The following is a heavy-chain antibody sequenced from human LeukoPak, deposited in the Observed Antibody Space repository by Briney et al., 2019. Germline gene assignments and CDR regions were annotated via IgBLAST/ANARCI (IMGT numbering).Heavy chain of an antibody. J-gene: IGHJ6*03. V-gene: IGHV1-58*02. Sequence: ASVKVSCKASGFTFTSSAMQWVRQARGQRLEWIGWIVVGSGNTNYAQKFQERVTITMDMSTSTAHMELSSLRSEDTAVYYCAAGQVYCSSTSCYKGYYYYYMDVWGKGTTVTVSS. CDR1: GFTFTSSA. CDR2: IVVGSGNT. CDR3: AAGQVYCSSTSCYKGYYYYYMDV. D-gene: IGHD2-2*02.